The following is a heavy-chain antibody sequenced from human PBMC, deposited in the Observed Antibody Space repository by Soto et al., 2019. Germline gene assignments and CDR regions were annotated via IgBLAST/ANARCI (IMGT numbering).Heavy chain of an antibody. CDR3: ARGLSGYDSIHAFDI. CDR1: GGSISSGGYY. Sequence: SETLSLTCTVSGGSISSGGYYWSWIRQHPGKGLEWIGYIYYSGSTYYNPSLKSRVTISVDTSKNQFSLKLSSVTAADTAVYYCARGLSGYDSIHAFDIWGQGTMVTVSS. D-gene: IGHD5-12*01. J-gene: IGHJ3*02. V-gene: IGHV4-31*03. CDR2: IYYSGST.